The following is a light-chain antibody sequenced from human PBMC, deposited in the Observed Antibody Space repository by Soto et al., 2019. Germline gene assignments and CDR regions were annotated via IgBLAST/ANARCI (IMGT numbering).Light chain of an antibody. Sequence: QAVVTQPPSASGTPGQSVTISCSGSRSNIGSNTVDWYQQLPGTAPKLLIYSSNQRPSGVPDRFSGSKSGTSASLAISGLQSDDEADYFCAAWDDSLNGLYVFGTGTKVTVL. V-gene: IGLV1-44*01. CDR3: AAWDDSLNGLYV. CDR1: RSNIGSNT. J-gene: IGLJ1*01. CDR2: SSN.